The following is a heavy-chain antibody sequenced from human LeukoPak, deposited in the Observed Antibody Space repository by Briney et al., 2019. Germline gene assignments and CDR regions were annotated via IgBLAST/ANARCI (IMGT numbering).Heavy chain of an antibody. D-gene: IGHD2-21*02. V-gene: IGHV3-23*01. CDR2: ISGSGGST. CDR1: GFAFSSYA. Sequence: TGGSLRLSCAASGFAFSSYAMSWVRQAPGKGLEWVSAISGSGGSTYYADSVKGRFTISRDNSKNTLYLQMNSLRTEDAAVYYCAKGCPDGGDCFYTDSWGQGTQVTVSS. CDR3: AKGCPDGGDCFYTDS. J-gene: IGHJ4*02.